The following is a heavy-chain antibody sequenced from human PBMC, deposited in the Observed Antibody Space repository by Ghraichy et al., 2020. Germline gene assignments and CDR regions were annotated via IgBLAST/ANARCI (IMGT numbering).Heavy chain of an antibody. J-gene: IGHJ4*02. CDR1: GGSMSRYF. D-gene: IGHD6-19*01. Sequence: SETLSLTCTVSGGSMSRYFWNWIRQSPGKGLEWIGYIYYSGGTTYNPSLKSRLAISIDTSKNQFSLNLSSITAADAAVYYCARGYSSAWRPFEYWGQGTLVTVSS. CDR2: IYYSGGT. V-gene: IGHV4-59*01. CDR3: ARGYSSAWRPFEY.